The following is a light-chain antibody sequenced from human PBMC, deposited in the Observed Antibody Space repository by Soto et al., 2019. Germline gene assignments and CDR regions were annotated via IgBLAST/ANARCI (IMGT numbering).Light chain of an antibody. J-gene: IGKJ1*01. CDR3: QHYNSYPWT. CDR1: QTIGTW. CDR2: KAS. Sequence: DIQMTQSPSTLSASVGDKVTITCRASQTIGTWLAWYQQKPGKAPKLLIYKASSLESGVPSRFCGSGSGTEFTLTISGLQPDDFATFYGQHYNSYPWTFGQGTKVEVK. V-gene: IGKV1-5*03.